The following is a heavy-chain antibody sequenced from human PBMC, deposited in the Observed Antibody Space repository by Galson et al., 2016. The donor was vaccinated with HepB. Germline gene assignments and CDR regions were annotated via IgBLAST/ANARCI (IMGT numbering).Heavy chain of an antibody. J-gene: IGHJ4*02. Sequence: PALVTPTQTLTLTCTFSGFALGTRGVGVGWVRQPPGKALEWLAVLYWDYDKRYSPSMNSRLSITQDTSKNQVLLRMTNVDPVDTGTYYCARLRLYDSNGYYIYSFQSWGQGTRVTVSS. V-gene: IGHV2-5*02. CDR3: ARLRLYDSNGYYIYSFQS. CDR2: LYWDYDK. D-gene: IGHD3-22*01. CDR1: GFALGTRGVG.